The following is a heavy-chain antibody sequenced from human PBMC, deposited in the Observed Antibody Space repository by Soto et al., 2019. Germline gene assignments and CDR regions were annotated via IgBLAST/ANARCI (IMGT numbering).Heavy chain of an antibody. D-gene: IGHD2-2*01. J-gene: IGHJ3*02. CDR1: GGTFSSYA. Sequence: QVQLVQSGAEVKKPGSSVKVSCKASGGTFSSYAISWVRQAPGQGLEWMGRIIPIFGTANYAQKFQGRVTITADESTSTAYMELSSLRSEDTAVYYCARGYCSSTSCYGDAFDIWGQGTMVTVSS. CDR3: ARGYCSSTSCYGDAFDI. CDR2: IIPIFGTA. V-gene: IGHV1-69*18.